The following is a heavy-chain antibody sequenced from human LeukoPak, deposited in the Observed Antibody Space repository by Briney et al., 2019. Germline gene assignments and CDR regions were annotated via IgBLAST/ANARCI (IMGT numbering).Heavy chain of an antibody. CDR1: GGSISSYY. D-gene: IGHD3-3*01. V-gene: IGHV4-4*07. Sequence: SETLSLTCTVAGGSISSYYWSWIRQPAGKGLEWIGRIYTSGSTNYNPSLKSRVTMSVDTSKNQFSLKLSSVTAADTAVYYCATEYGDLWSGHHEYFQHSGQGTLVTVSS. CDR2: IYTSGST. J-gene: IGHJ1*01. CDR3: ATEYGDLWSGHHEYFQH.